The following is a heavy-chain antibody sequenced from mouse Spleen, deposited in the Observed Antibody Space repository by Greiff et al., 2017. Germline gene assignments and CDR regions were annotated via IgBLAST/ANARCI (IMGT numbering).Heavy chain of an antibody. Sequence: LVESGAELVRPGVSVKISCKGSGYTFTDYAMHWVKQSHAKSLEWIGVISTYYGDASYNQKFKGKATMTVDKSSSTAYMELARLTSEDSAIYYCARGVITDYFDYWGQGTTLTVSS. D-gene: IGHD2-4*01. CDR2: ISTYYGDA. V-gene: IGHV1S137*01. CDR3: ARGVITDYFDY. CDR1: GYTFTDYA. J-gene: IGHJ2*01.